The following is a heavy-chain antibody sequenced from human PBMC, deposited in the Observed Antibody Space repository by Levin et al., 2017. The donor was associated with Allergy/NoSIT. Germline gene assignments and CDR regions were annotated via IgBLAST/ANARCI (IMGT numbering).Heavy chain of an antibody. CDR1: GFIFSHYS. Sequence: GGSLRLSCEASGFIFSHYSMNWVRQAPGKGLEWVSTISHIITDTHYADSVRGRFTISRDNSRNTLYLQMTNLRAEDTATYYCSSYIQPHFDHGGRGARVIVSS. J-gene: IGHJ4*02. V-gene: IGHV3-21*04. CDR3: SSYIQPHFDH. D-gene: IGHD5-18*01. CDR2: ISHIITDT.